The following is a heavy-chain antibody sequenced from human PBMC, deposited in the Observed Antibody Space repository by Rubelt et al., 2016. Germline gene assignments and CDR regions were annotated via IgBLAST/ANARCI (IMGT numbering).Heavy chain of an antibody. D-gene: IGHD1-7*01. Sequence: QVQLVQSGAEVKKPGASVKVSCKASGYTFTSYAMHWVRQAPGQRLEWMGWINAGNGNTKYSQKFQGSVTITRDTAASKAYMELSSLRCEDTAVYYCARDLSSFPWNYGTLQHWGQGTLVTVSS. CDR1: GYTFTSYA. CDR3: ARDLSSFPWNYGTLQH. V-gene: IGHV1-3*01. CDR2: INAGNGNT. J-gene: IGHJ1*01.